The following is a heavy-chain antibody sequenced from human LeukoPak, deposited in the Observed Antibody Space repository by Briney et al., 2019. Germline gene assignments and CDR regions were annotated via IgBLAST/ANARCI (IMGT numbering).Heavy chain of an antibody. CDR1: GFTFSSYW. J-gene: IGHJ4*02. Sequence: GGSLRLSCAASGFTFSSYWMSWVRQAPGKGLEWVANMKQDGSEKYYVDSVKGRFTISRDNAKNSLYLQMNSLRAEDTAVYYCARFFGVVIPSCLDYWGQGTLVTVSS. CDR3: ARFFGVVIPSCLDY. D-gene: IGHD3-3*01. CDR2: MKQDGSEK. V-gene: IGHV3-7*01.